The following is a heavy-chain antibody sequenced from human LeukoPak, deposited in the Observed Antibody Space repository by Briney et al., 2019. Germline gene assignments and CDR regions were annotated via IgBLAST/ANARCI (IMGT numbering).Heavy chain of an antibody. Sequence: ASVKVSCKVSGYTLTELSMHWVRQAPGKGLEWMGGFDPEDGETIYAQKFQGRVTMTEDTSTDTAYMELSSLRSEDTAVYYCARGVGYYDSSGYSLYWGQGTLVTVSS. V-gene: IGHV1-24*01. CDR2: FDPEDGET. CDR3: ARGVGYYDSSGYSLY. CDR1: GYTLTELS. J-gene: IGHJ4*02. D-gene: IGHD3-22*01.